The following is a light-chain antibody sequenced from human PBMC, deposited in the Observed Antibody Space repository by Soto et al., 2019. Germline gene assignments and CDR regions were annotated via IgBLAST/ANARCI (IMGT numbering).Light chain of an antibody. V-gene: IGKV3-20*01. CDR1: QSVSSSY. CDR2: GAS. J-gene: IGKJ1*01. Sequence: EIVLTQSPGTLSLSPGERATLSCRASQSVSSSYVAWYQQKPGQAPRLLIYGASSRATGIPDRFSGSGSGTDFTLTISRLETEDFAVYYCQQYGSSLPWAFGQGTKVEIK. CDR3: QQYGSSLPWA.